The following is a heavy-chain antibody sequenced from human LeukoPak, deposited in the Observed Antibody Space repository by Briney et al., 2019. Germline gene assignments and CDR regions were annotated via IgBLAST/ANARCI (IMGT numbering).Heavy chain of an antibody. J-gene: IGHJ4*02. V-gene: IGHV4-34*01. CDR2: INDSGSP. CDR1: GGSFSGYH. CDR3: ARRIRITMVRGLDY. D-gene: IGHD3-10*01. Sequence: SETLSLTCAVYGGSFSGYHWTWIRQPPGKGLGWIGEINDSGSPIYNPSLRNRVTISVDMSKNQFSLKLSSVTAADTAVYYCARRIRITMVRGLDYWGQGTLVTVSS.